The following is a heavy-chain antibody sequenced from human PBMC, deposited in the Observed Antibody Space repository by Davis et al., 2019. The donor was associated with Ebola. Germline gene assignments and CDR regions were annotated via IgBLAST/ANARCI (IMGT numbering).Heavy chain of an antibody. CDR2: INPGRGGT. Sequence: ASVKVSCKASGYTFTAYFVHWVRQVPGHGLEWMGRINPGRGGTKYAQKFQGRVIMTRDTSISTAYMELRSLRSDDTAVYYCARGGCSGGSCYSPDYWGQGTLVTVSS. CDR1: GYTFTAYF. J-gene: IGHJ4*02. V-gene: IGHV1-2*06. D-gene: IGHD2-15*01. CDR3: ARGGCSGGSCYSPDY.